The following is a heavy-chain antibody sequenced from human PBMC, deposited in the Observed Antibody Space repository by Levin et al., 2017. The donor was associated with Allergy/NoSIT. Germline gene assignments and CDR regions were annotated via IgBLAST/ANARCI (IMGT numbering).Heavy chain of an antibody. J-gene: IGHJ5*02. CDR3: ARALAVRGENWFDP. V-gene: IGHV4-34*01. CDR2: INHSGST. D-gene: IGHD3-10*01. Sequence: SQTLSLTCAVYGGSFSGSYWSWIRQPPGKGLEWIGEINHSGSTNYNPSLKSRVTISVDTSKNQFSLKLSSVTAADTAVYYCARALAVRGENWFDPWGQGTLVTVSS. CDR1: GGSFSGSY.